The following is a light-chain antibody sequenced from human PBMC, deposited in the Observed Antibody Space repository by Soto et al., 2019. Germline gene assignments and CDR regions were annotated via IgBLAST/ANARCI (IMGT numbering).Light chain of an antibody. Sequence: SVLTQPPAVSGAPGQTVTISCTGTRSNIGAGYDAHWYQQIPGTAPKLLCYGSNNRPSGVPDRFSGFKSGASASLAIYGLEAEDEADYYFQSYDDNLKVVFGGGTKLTVL. V-gene: IGLV1-40*01. J-gene: IGLJ2*01. CDR3: QSYDDNLKVV. CDR1: RSNIGAGYD. CDR2: GSN.